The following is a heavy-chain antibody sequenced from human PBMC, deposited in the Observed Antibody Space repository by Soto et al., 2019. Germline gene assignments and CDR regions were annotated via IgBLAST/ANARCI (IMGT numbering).Heavy chain of an antibody. CDR1: GFTFSSYS. CDR2: ISSSSSYI. CDR3: ARRSGQLVAFDY. V-gene: IGHV3-21*01. J-gene: IGHJ4*02. Sequence: EVQLVESGGGLVKPGGSLRLSCAASGFTFSSYSMNWVRQAPGKGLEWVSSISSSSSYIYYADSVKGRFTISRDNAKNSLYLQMNSLRAEDTAVYYGARRSGQLVAFDYWGQGTLVTVSS. D-gene: IGHD6-13*01.